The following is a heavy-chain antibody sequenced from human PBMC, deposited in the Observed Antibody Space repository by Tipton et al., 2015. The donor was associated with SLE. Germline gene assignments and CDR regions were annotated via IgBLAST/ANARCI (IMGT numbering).Heavy chain of an antibody. CDR1: GASITSGGYY. Sequence: LRLSCSVSGASITSGGYYWSWIPQPPGKGLECIGFIYYTGGTYYDPSLESRVTMSVDTSKNQFSLKLTSVTAADTAIYYCARRSPRADYDNWFDPWGQGTLVTVSS. J-gene: IGHJ5*02. CDR2: IYYTGGT. CDR3: ARRSPRADYDNWFDP. V-gene: IGHV4-31*03. D-gene: IGHD4-17*01.